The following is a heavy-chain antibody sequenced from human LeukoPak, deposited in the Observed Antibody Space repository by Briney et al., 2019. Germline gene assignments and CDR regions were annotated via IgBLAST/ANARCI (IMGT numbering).Heavy chain of an antibody. V-gene: IGHV1-69*06. CDR3: ARMHYGGNSVYYYYYYMDV. CDR1: GGTFSSYA. Sequence: SVKVSCKASGGTFSSYAISWVRQAPGQGLEWMGGIIPIFGTANYAQKFQGRVTITADKSTSTAYMELSSLRSEDTAVYYCARMHYGGNSVYYYYYYMDVWGKGTTVTVSS. CDR2: IIPIFGTA. J-gene: IGHJ6*03. D-gene: IGHD4-23*01.